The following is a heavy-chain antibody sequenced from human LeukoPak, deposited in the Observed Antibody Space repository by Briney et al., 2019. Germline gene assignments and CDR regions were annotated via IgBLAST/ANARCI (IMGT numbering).Heavy chain of an antibody. CDR3: AKSSGWFLDY. V-gene: IGHV3-48*02. Sequence: TGGSLRLSCAASGFTFSTYSMNWVRQAPGKGLEWLSYISSGSSTIYYADSVKGRFTISRDNAKNSLYLKMNSLRDEDTAVYYCAKSSGWFLDYWGQGTLVTVSS. D-gene: IGHD6-19*01. J-gene: IGHJ4*02. CDR2: ISSGSSTI. CDR1: GFTFSTYS.